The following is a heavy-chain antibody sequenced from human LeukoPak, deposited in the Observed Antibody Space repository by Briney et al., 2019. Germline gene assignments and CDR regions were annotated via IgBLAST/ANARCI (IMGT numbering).Heavy chain of an antibody. CDR3: ARDPTMVRGVINYFDY. Sequence: PGGSLRLSCAASGFTFSSMNWVRQAPGKGLEWVSSISSSSSYIYYADSVKGRFTISRDNARNSLFLQMNSLRAEDTAVYYCARDPTMVRGVINYFDYWGHGTLVTVSS. V-gene: IGHV3-21*06. D-gene: IGHD3-10*01. CDR2: ISSSSSYI. CDR1: GFTFSS. J-gene: IGHJ4*01.